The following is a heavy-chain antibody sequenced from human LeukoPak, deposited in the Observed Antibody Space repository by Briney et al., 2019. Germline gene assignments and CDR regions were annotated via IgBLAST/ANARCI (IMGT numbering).Heavy chain of an antibody. CDR1: GFTFSSHS. Sequence: SGGSLRLSCAASGFTFSSHSMNWVRQAPGKGLEWVAVIWYDGSNKYYADSVKGRFTISRDNSKNTLYLQMNSLRAEDTAVYYCARDSIVGATGLDYWGQGTLVTVSS. D-gene: IGHD1-26*01. V-gene: IGHV3-33*08. J-gene: IGHJ4*02. CDR2: IWYDGSNK. CDR3: ARDSIVGATGLDY.